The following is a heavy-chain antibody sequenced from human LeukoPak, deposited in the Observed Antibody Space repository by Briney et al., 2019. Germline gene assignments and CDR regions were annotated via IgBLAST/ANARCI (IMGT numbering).Heavy chain of an antibody. V-gene: IGHV3-23*01. CDR1: GFTFSSYA. CDR3: AKSGYNRFDY. CDR2: ISGGDIST. D-gene: IGHD5-24*01. J-gene: IGHJ4*02. Sequence: QPGGSLRLSCAASGFTFSSYAMSWVRQAPGKGLEWVSNISGGDISTYYADSVKGRFTISRDNSKNTLYLQMNSLRADDTAVYFCAKSGYNRFDYWGQGTLVTVSS.